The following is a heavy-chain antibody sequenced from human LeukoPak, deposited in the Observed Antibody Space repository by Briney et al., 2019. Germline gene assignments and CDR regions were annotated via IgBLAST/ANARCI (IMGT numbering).Heavy chain of an antibody. J-gene: IGHJ4*02. V-gene: IGHV3-7*01. CDR1: EFNFYAYW. D-gene: IGHD2-15*01. CDR3: ARDGGGGEFDY. Sequence: GGSLRLSCVASEFNFYAYWMTWVRQAPGRGLGWVANIKEDGSEKYYVDSVKGRFTISRDNAKNSLYLQMNSLRAEDTAVYFCARDGGGGEFDYWGQGTLVTVSS. CDR2: IKEDGSEK.